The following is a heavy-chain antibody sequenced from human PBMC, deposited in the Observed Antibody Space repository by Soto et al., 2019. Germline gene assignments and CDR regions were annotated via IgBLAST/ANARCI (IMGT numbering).Heavy chain of an antibody. J-gene: IGHJ4*02. Sequence: PGGSLRLSCAASGFTFTRYSMNWVRQAPGKGLEWVSSISSTTNYIYYADSMKGRFTVSRDNARNSVYLEMNSLSAEDTAVYYCARESEDLTSNFDYWGQGTLVTVSS. V-gene: IGHV3-21*01. CDR2: ISSTTNYI. CDR1: GFTFTRYS. CDR3: ARESEDLTSNFDY.